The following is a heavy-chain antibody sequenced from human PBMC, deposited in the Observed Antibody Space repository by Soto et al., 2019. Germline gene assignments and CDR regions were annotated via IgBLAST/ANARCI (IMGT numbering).Heavy chain of an antibody. CDR1: GYTFTAYY. D-gene: IGHD1-26*01. Sequence: ASVKVSCKASGYTFTAYYVHWVRQAPGQGLEWMGWVNPLTGDTTYAQKFEGRVTMTRDTSISTAYMELSRLRSDDTAIYYCARQQDRGIMAAGFDYWGQGTQVTVSS. CDR2: VNPLTGDT. CDR3: ARQQDRGIMAAGFDY. J-gene: IGHJ4*02. V-gene: IGHV1-2*02.